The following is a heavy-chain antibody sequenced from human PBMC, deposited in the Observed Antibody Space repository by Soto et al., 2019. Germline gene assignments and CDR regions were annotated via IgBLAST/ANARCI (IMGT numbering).Heavy chain of an antibody. V-gene: IGHV3-7*03. Sequence: EVQLAESGGDLVQSGGSLRLSCATSGFTFSDYWMNWVRQARGKGLEWVASIREDGGETHYVDSVKGRFTISRDNARKSLYLQMNNLRVEDTAVYYCAXXXXXCVGNDCHRHFDSWGQGSLVSVSS. CDR2: IREDGGET. CDR3: AXXXXXCVGNDCHRHFDS. D-gene: IGHD5-12*01. J-gene: IGHJ4*02. CDR1: GFTFSDYW.